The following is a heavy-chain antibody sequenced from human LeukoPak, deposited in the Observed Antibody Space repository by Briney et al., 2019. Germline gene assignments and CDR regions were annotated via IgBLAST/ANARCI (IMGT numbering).Heavy chain of an antibody. Sequence: SVKVSCKASGGTFSSYAISWVRQAPGQGLEWMGGIIPIFGTANYAQKFQGRVTITADESASTAYMELSSLRSEDTAVYYCARDSSRGSDFWSGLLKRDYGMDVWGQGTTVTVSS. V-gene: IGHV1-69*13. CDR2: IIPIFGTA. D-gene: IGHD3-3*01. CDR3: ARDSSRGSDFWSGLLKRDYGMDV. J-gene: IGHJ6*02. CDR1: GGTFSSYA.